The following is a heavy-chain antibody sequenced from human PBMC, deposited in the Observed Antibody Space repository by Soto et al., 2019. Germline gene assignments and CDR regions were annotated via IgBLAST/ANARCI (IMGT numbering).Heavy chain of an antibody. CDR3: ASYVVGCSGGSCYRYHYYGMDV. J-gene: IGHJ6*02. D-gene: IGHD2-15*01. V-gene: IGHV1-69*13. CDR1: GGTFSSYA. CDR2: IIPIFGTA. Sequence: GAPVKVSCKASGGTFSSYAISWVRQAPGQGLEWMGGIIPIFGTANYAQKFQGRVTITADESTSTAYMELSSLRSEDTAVYYCASYVVGCSGGSCYRYHYYGMDVWGQGTTVTVSS.